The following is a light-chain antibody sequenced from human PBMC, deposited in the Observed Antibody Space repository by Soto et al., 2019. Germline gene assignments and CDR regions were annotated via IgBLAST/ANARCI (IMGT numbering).Light chain of an antibody. J-gene: IGKJ1*01. CDR1: QSVGSN. CDR2: SAS. V-gene: IGKV3-15*01. Sequence: EIVMTQSPATLSVSPGARVTLSCRASQSVGSNLAWYQQKPGQAPRLLIYSASTRDTGIPLRFGGSGFGTEFTLTISSLQSEDFVVYYCRQYDSWPRTFGQGSKVEIK. CDR3: RQYDSWPRT.